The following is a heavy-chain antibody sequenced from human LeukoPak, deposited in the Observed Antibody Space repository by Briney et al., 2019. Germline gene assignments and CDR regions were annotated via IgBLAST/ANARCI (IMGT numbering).Heavy chain of an antibody. Sequence: SETLSLTCAVYGGSFSGYYWSWVRQPPGKGLEWIGEINHSGSTNYNPSLKSRVTISVDTSKNQFSLKLSSVTAADTAVYYCARGDSSGYRYWGQGTLVTVSS. J-gene: IGHJ4*02. V-gene: IGHV4-34*01. D-gene: IGHD3-22*01. CDR1: GGSFSGYY. CDR3: ARGDSSGYRY. CDR2: INHSGST.